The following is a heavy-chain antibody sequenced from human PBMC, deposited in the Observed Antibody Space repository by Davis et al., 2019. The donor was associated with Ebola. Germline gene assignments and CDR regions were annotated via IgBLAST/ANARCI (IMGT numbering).Heavy chain of an antibody. CDR1: GFTFSSYA. CDR3: ARTDYGDFKDAYDI. D-gene: IGHD4-17*01. CDR2: ISYDGSNK. Sequence: PGGSLRLSCAASGFTFSSYAMHWVRQAPGKGLEWVAVISYDGSNKYYADSVKGRFTISRDNSKNTLYLQMNSLRVEDTAVYYCARTDYGDFKDAYDIWGQGTMVTVSS. J-gene: IGHJ3*02. V-gene: IGHV3-30-3*01.